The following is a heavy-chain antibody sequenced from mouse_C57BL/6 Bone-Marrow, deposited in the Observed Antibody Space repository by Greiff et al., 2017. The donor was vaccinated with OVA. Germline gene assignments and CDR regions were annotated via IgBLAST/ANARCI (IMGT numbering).Heavy chain of an antibody. CDR3: ARDRFYSNYLDY. CDR2: IYPGSGNT. Sequence: QVQLQQSGAELARPGASVKLSCKASGYTFTSYGISWVKQRPGQGLEWIGEIYPGSGNTYYNEKFKGKATLTADKSSSTAYMELRSLTSEDSAVYFCARDRFYSNYLDYWGQGTTLTVSS. D-gene: IGHD2-5*01. J-gene: IGHJ2*01. CDR1: GYTFTSYG. V-gene: IGHV1-81*01.